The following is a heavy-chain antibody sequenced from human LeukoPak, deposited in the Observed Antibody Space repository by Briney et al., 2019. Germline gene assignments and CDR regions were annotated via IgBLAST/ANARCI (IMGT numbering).Heavy chain of an antibody. D-gene: IGHD5-18*01. CDR1: GFTFSSYW. CDR2: IKQDGGEK. V-gene: IGHV3-7*01. J-gene: IGHJ6*03. CDR3: AREEHSYGYIRIWYYYYYMDV. Sequence: PGGSLRLSCAASGFTFSSYWMSWVRQAPGEGLEWVAGIKQDGGEKYYADSVKGRFTISRDNAKNPQYLQLNSLRAEDTAVYYCAREEHSYGYIRIWYYYYYMDVWLKATKVSVSS.